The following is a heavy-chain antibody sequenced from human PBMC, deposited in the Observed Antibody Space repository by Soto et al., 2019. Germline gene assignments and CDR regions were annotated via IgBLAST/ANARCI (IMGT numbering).Heavy chain of an antibody. V-gene: IGHV3-7*03. Sequence: GGSLRLSCAASGFTFSSYWMSWVRQAPGKGLEWVANIKQDGSEKYYVDSVKGRFTISRDNAKNSLYLQMNSLRAEDTAVYYCARDSKRWWVGARSDYWGQGTLVTVSS. J-gene: IGHJ4*02. D-gene: IGHD1-26*01. CDR3: ARDSKRWWVGARSDY. CDR1: GFTFSSYW. CDR2: IKQDGSEK.